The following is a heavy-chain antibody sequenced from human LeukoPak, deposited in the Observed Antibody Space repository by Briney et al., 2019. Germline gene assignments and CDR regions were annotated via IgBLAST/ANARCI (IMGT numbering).Heavy chain of an antibody. CDR3: ARESVSYYFDY. CDR2: IHYSWST. V-gene: IGHV4-59*01. CDR1: GGSINSYY. D-gene: IGHD3-22*01. J-gene: IGHJ4*02. Sequence: SETLSLTSTVCGGSINSYYWSWIRQPPGKGLEWIGYIHYSWSTNYNPSLKGRVTMSVDTSKNQFSLNLSSVTAADTAVYYCARESVSYYFDYWGQGTLVTVSS.